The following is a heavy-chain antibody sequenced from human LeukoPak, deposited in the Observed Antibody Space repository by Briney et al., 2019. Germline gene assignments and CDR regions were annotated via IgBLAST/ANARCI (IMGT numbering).Heavy chain of an antibody. Sequence: PGGPLRLSCAASGFTFSNAWMSWVRQAPGKGLEWVGRIKSKTDGGTTDYAAPVKGRFTISRDNSKNSLYLQMKSLRTEDTALYYCVKDDFCPECGFDIWGQGTMVTVSS. CDR1: GFTFSNAW. CDR3: VKDDFCPECGFDI. V-gene: IGHV3-15*05. D-gene: IGHD3/OR15-3a*01. CDR2: IKSKTDGGTT. J-gene: IGHJ3*02.